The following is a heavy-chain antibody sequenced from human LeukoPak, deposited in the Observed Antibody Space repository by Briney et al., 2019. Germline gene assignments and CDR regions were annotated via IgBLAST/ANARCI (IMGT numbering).Heavy chain of an antibody. CDR3: ARDYCSSTSCLFDY. V-gene: IGHV1-2*06. CDR2: INPNSGDT. Sequence: VASVKVSCTASGYTFTGYHIHWVRQAPGQGLEWMGRINPNSGDTNYAQKFQGRVTMTRDTSISTAYMELSRLRSDDTAVYYCARDYCSSTSCLFDYWGQGTLVTVSS. J-gene: IGHJ4*02. D-gene: IGHD2-2*01. CDR1: GYTFTGYH.